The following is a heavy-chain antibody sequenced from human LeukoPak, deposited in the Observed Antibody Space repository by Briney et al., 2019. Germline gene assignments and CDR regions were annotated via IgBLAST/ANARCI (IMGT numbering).Heavy chain of an antibody. D-gene: IGHD3-3*01. CDR3: ARGTYYDFWSGYPRRMYNWFDP. J-gene: IGHJ5*02. CDR2: INHSGST. CDR1: GGSISSYY. Sequence: KSSETLSLTCTVSGGSISSYYWSWIRQPAGKGLEWIGEINHSGSTNYNPSLKSRVTISVDTSKNQFSLKLSSVTAADTAVYYCARGTYYDFWSGYPRRMYNWFDPWGQGTLVTVSS. V-gene: IGHV4-34*01.